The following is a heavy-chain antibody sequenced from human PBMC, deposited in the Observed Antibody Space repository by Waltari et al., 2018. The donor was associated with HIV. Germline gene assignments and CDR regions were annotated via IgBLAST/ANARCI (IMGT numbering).Heavy chain of an antibody. Sequence: QVELVQSGAEVKKPGASVRLSCKASGYTFTTYALHWVRQAPGQRPEWMGWINADNGYTTYSQNLLGRLTITRDTSASTVYMELSSLKSEDTAIYYCARDWVPQIEVGEGWFDPWGQGTLVTVSS. J-gene: IGHJ5*02. CDR2: INADNGYT. CDR1: GYTFTTYA. D-gene: IGHD3-16*01. CDR3: ARDWVPQIEVGEGWFDP. V-gene: IGHV1-3*01.